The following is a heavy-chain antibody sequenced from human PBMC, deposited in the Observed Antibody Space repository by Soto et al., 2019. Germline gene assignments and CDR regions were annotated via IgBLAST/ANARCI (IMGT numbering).Heavy chain of an antibody. Sequence: EVQLVESGGGLVQPGGSLRLSCVASGFTFSSYWMTWVRQTPGKGLEWVANIKQDGSEKYYVDSVKGRFTISRDNAKNALNLRMNSLEADDTDVYYCATCRGQWLVLYWGQGTLVTVSS. J-gene: IGHJ4*02. D-gene: IGHD6-19*01. CDR2: IKQDGSEK. V-gene: IGHV3-7*01. CDR3: ATCRGQWLVLY. CDR1: GFTFSSYW.